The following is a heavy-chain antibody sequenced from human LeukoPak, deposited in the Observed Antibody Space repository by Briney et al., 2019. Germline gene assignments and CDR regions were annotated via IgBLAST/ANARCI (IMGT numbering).Heavy chain of an antibody. V-gene: IGHV1-69*04. J-gene: IGHJ5*02. D-gene: IGHD2-2*01. CDR2: IIPILGIA. CDR1: GGTFSSYA. CDR3: ARRCSSTSCYEGPNWFDP. Sequence: ASVKVSCKASGGTFSSYAISWVRQAPGQGLEWMGRIIPILGIANYAQKFQGRVTITADKSTSTAYVELSSLRSEDTAVYYCARRCSSTSCYEGPNWFDPWGQGTLVTVSS.